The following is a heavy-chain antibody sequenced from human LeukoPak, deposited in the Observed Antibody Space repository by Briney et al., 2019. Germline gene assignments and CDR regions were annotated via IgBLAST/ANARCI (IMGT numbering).Heavy chain of an antibody. CDR3: ARGLATIFGVVKRFDP. D-gene: IGHD3-3*01. CDR2: INPSGGST. Sequence: GASVKVSCKASGYTFTSYYMHWVRQAPGQGLEWMGIINPSGGSTSYAQKFQGRVTMTRDTSTSTVYMELSSLGSEDTAVYYCARGLATIFGVVKRFDPWGQGTLVTVSS. V-gene: IGHV1-46*01. CDR1: GYTFTSYY. J-gene: IGHJ5*02.